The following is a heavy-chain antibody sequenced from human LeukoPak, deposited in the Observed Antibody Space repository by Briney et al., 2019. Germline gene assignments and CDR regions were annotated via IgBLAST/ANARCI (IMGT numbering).Heavy chain of an antibody. J-gene: IGHJ5*02. CDR3: ARGGASSIPFDP. Sequence: PSETLSLTCTVSGGSISSGGYYWSWIRQHPGKGLEWIGFIHNSGSTKYNPSLMSRVTISVDTSKNQFSLKLSSVTAAETAVYYCARGGASSIPFDPWGQGTLVTVSS. V-gene: IGHV4-61*08. D-gene: IGHD2-2*01. CDR1: GGSISSGGYY. CDR2: IHNSGST.